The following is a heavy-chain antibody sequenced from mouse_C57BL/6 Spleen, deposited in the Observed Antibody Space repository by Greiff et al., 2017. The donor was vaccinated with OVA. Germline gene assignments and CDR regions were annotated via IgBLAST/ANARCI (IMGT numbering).Heavy chain of an antibody. Sequence: QVQLQQSGAELVRPGTSVKVSCKASGYAFTNYLIEWVKQRPGQGLEWIGVINPGSGGTNYNEKFKGKATLTADKSSSTAYMQLSSLTSEDSAVYFCARSDGYYKGGDYWGQGTTLTVSS. CDR1: GYAFTNYL. CDR3: ARSDGYYKGGDY. V-gene: IGHV1-54*01. J-gene: IGHJ2*01. D-gene: IGHD2-3*01. CDR2: INPGSGGT.